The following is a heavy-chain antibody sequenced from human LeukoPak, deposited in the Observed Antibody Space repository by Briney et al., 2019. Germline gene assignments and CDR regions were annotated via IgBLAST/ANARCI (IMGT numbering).Heavy chain of an antibody. V-gene: IGHV3-30*03. CDR2: ISYDGSEK. CDR1: GLAFSSKG. Sequence: GTSLRLSCAASGLAFSSKGMHWVRQAPVKGLEWVAFISYDGSEKYYADSVKGRFTISRDNSKSTLYLQMNSLRTDDTAVYYCAGNRGWYSDYWGQGTLVTVSS. CDR3: AGNRGWYSDY. D-gene: IGHD6-19*01. J-gene: IGHJ4*02.